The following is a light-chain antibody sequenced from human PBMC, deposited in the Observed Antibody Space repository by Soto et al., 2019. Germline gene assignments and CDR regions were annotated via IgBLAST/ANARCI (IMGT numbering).Light chain of an antibody. V-gene: IGKV2-30*02. J-gene: IGKJ1*01. Sequence: DVVMTQSPLSLPVTLGQPASISCRSSQSLIHSDGNTYLSWFQQRPGQSPRRLIYEVSDRDSGVXDKXTGRGSGTDFTLKISRVEAEDVGVYYCMQGTHWPWTFGQGTEVEIK. CDR1: QSLIHSDGNTY. CDR2: EVS. CDR3: MQGTHWPWT.